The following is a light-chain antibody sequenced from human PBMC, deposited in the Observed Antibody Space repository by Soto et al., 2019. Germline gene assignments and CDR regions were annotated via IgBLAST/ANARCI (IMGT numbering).Light chain of an antibody. CDR1: QSVSSN. CDR2: GAS. CDR3: QQHNSWPLT. J-gene: IGKJ2*01. V-gene: IGKV3-15*01. Sequence: EIVMTQSPATLSVSPGERATLSCRASQSVSSNLAWYQQKPGQAPGLLLYGASTRATGIPARFSGSGSGTEFTLTISSLQSEDFALYYCQQHNSWPLTFGQGTKLEI.